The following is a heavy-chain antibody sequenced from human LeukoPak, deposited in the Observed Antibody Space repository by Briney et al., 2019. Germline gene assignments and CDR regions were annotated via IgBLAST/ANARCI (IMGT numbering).Heavy chain of an antibody. J-gene: IGHJ3*02. CDR2: ISAYNGNT. CDR1: GYTFTSYG. CDR3: ARDGFVGATGGSDKQPYQDAFDI. Sequence: GASVKVSCKASGYTFTSYGIRWVRQAPGQGLEWMGWISAYNGNTNYAQKLQGRVTMTTDTSTSTAYMELRSLRSDDTAVYYCARDGFVGATGGSDKQPYQDAFDIWGQGTMATVSS. D-gene: IGHD1-26*01. V-gene: IGHV1-18*01.